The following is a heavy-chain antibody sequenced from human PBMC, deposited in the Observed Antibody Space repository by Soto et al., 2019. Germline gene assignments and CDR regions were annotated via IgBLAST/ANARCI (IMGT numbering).Heavy chain of an antibody. CDR3: ARVISPIDYYYSSGLFDWFDP. Sequence: GASVKVSCKASGYTFTSYYMHWVRQAPGQGLEWMGIINPSGGSTSYAQKFQGRVTMTRDTSTSTAYMELTSLRSEDTAVYYCARVISPIDYYYSSGLFDWFDPWGQGTLVTVSS. CDR1: GYTFTSYY. J-gene: IGHJ5*02. CDR2: INPSGGST. D-gene: IGHD3-22*01. V-gene: IGHV1-46*03.